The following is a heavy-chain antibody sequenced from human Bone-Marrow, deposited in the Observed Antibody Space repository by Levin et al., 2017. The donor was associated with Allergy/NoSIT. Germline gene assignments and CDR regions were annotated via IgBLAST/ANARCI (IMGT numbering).Heavy chain of an antibody. Sequence: GGSLRLSCAASGFTFSSYLMHWVRQAPGKGLVWVSRINTDGSSTSYADSVKGRLTISRDNAKNTLYLQMNSLRAEDTAIYYCARDFLERGAWGQGTLVTVSS. J-gene: IGHJ5*02. V-gene: IGHV3-74*01. CDR2: INTDGSST. CDR3: ARDFLERGA. CDR1: GFTFSSYL. D-gene: IGHD3-10*01.